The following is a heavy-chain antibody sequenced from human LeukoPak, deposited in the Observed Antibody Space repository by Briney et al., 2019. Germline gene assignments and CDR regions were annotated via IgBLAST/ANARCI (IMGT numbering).Heavy chain of an antibody. CDR1: GFTFSDYY. CDR2: ISSSSSTK. J-gene: IGHJ4*02. V-gene: IGHV3-11*01. CDR3: ARAGYCSSTSCRTLHFDY. Sequence: PGRSLRISCAASGFTFSDYYMSWIRQAPGKRLGLISYISSSSSTKYYAASMKGRFTISRDKATTSLYLQMNSLRAEETAVYYCARAGYCSSTSCRTLHFDYWGQGTLVTVSS. D-gene: IGHD2-2*01.